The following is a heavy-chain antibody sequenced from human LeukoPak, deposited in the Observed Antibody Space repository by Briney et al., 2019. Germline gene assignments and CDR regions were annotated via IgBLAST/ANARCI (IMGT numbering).Heavy chain of an antibody. Sequence: PGGSLRLSCAASGFTFSSYSMKWVRQAPGKGLEWVSSISSSSSFIYYADSVKGRFTISRDNAENSLYLQMNSLRAEDTAVYYCASRITGSSPDWGQGTLVTVSS. CDR1: GFTFSSYS. V-gene: IGHV3-21*01. D-gene: IGHD1-20*01. CDR3: ASRITGSSPD. CDR2: ISSSSSFI. J-gene: IGHJ4*02.